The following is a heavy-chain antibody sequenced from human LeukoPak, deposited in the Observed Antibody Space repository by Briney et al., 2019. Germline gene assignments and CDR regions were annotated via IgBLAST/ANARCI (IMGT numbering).Heavy chain of an antibody. J-gene: IGHJ6*02. CDR2: VNPSSISA. Sequence: GASVKVSCKASGYTVTGXYMHWVRQAPGQGLEWMGIVNPSSISASYAQKFQGRVTMTRDTSTSTVSMELSSLRSDDTAVYYCASVYQHGMDVWGQGTTVTVSS. D-gene: IGHD2-2*01. CDR3: ASVYQHGMDV. V-gene: IGHV1-46*01. CDR1: GYTVTGXY.